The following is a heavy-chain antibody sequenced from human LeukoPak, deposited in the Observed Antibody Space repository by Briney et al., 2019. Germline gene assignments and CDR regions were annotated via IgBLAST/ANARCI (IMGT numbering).Heavy chain of an antibody. CDR1: GYSISSGYY. V-gene: IGHV4-38-2*02. Sequence: KSSETLSLTCTVSGYSISSGYYWGWIRQPPGKGLEWIGSIYHSGSTYYNPSLKSRVTISVDTSKNQFSLNLSSVTAADTAVYYCARAGYSGYDYRHVYFDYWGQGTLVTVSS. D-gene: IGHD5-12*01. J-gene: IGHJ4*02. CDR3: ARAGYSGYDYRHVYFDY. CDR2: IYHSGST.